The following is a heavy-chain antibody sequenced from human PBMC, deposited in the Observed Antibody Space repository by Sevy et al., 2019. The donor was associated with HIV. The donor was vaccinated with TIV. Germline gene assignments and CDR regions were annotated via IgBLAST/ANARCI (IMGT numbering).Heavy chain of an antibody. J-gene: IGHJ4*01. CDR3: ARDKYYYVSGSFDY. V-gene: IGHV1-69*13. CDR2: IIAVFGTT. Sequence: ASVKVSCKASGGIFRSNAISWVRQAPGQGREWMGGIIAVFGTTNYARKFQGRVTVTADESRSTAYMELSSLRSEDTAVYYCARDKYYYVSGSFDYWGQGTQVTVSS. D-gene: IGHD3-10*01. CDR1: GGIFRSNA.